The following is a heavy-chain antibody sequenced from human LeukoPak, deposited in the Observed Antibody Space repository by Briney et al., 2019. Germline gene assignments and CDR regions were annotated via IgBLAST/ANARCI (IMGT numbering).Heavy chain of an antibody. CDR3: ARHAGGAGSGSQWTRPFDY. CDR1: GGSISSGVYY. CDR2: IYYSGST. J-gene: IGHJ4*02. D-gene: IGHD1-26*01. V-gene: IGHV4-61*08. Sequence: SETLSLTCSVSGGSISSGVYYWSWIRQHPGKGLEWIGYIYYSGSTNCNPSLKSRVTISVDTSNNQFSLKLISVTAADTAVYYCARHAGGAGSGSQWTRPFDYWGPGTLVTVSS.